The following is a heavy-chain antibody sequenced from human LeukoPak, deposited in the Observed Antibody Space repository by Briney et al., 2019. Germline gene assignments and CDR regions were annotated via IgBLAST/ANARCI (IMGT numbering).Heavy chain of an antibody. D-gene: IGHD6-13*01. CDR3: ARPYSSNWYDAFHI. CDR1: GGSISSYY. J-gene: IGHJ3*02. CDR2: TYYSGST. Sequence: KPSETLSLTCTVSGGSISSYYWSWIRQPPGKGLEWIGYTYYSGSTNYNPSLKSRVTISVDTSKNQFSLKLTSVTAADTAVYYCARPYSSNWYDAFHIWGQGTMVTVSS. V-gene: IGHV4-59*01.